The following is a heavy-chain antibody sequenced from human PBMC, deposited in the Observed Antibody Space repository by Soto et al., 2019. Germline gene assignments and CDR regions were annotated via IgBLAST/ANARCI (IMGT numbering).Heavy chain of an antibody. D-gene: IGHD2-15*01. CDR2: ISSNGDST. V-gene: IGHV3-64*01. CDR3: ARAGRDDSSYHLDY. CDR1: GFTFSSYA. J-gene: IGHJ4*02. Sequence: EVQLVESGGGLVQPGGSLRLSCAASGFTFSSYAMHWVRQAPGKGLEYVSAISSNGDSTYYGSSMKCRFTISRDNSKNTPEHHMGSQRTEDMAVYYCARAGRDDSSYHLDYWGQGTLVTVSP.